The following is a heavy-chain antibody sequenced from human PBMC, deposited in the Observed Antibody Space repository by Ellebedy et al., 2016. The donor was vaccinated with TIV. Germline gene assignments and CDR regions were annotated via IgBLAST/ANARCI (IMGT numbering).Heavy chain of an antibody. J-gene: IGHJ4*02. D-gene: IGHD4-17*01. CDR2: ISNTEST. Sequence: SETLSLXCTVSAASMNFYYWSWIRQPPGKGLEYIGSISNTESTNYNPSLKSRVTISLDTSKNQFSLNLRSVTAADTAVYYCGRHYEDYEGIDYWGLGSLVTVSS. CDR1: AASMNFYY. CDR3: GRHYEDYEGIDY. V-gene: IGHV4-59*08.